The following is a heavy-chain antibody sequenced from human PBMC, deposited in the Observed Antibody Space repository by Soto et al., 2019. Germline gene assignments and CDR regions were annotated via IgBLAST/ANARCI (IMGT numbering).Heavy chain of an antibody. D-gene: IGHD6-13*01. CDR1: GGTFSIYT. Sequence: QVQLVQSGAEVKKPGSSVKVSCKASGGTFSIYTISWVRQAPGQGLEWMGRIIPILGIAIYAKKFQGRVTITADKSTSTAYMELSSLTSEDTAVYYCASTRAAAEFDYWGQGIMVTVSS. V-gene: IGHV1-69*02. J-gene: IGHJ4*02. CDR3: ASTRAAAEFDY. CDR2: IIPILGIA.